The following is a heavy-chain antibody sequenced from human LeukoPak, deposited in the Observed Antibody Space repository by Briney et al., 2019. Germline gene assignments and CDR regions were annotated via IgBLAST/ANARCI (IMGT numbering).Heavy chain of an antibody. V-gene: IGHV1-2*02. CDR3: AREARYSSGSSYYFDY. J-gene: IGHJ4*02. CDR2: INPNSGGT. D-gene: IGHD6-19*01. CDR1: GYTFIGYY. Sequence: ASVKVSCKASGYTFIGYYMHWVRQAPGQGLEWMGWINPNSGGTNYAQKFQGRVTMTRDTSISTAYMELSRLRSDDTAVYYCAREARYSSGSSYYFDYWGQGTLVTVSS.